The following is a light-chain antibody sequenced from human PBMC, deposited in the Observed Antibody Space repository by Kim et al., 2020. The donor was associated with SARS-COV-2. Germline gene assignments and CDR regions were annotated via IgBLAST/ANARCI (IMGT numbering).Light chain of an antibody. J-gene: IGKJ5*01. Sequence: EIVLTQSPGTLSLSPGERATLSCRASQSVSSNYLAWYQQKPGQAPRLLIYGASSRATGIPDRFSGSGSGTDFTLTISRLEPEDFAVYYSQQYGSAPQSTFGQGTRLEIK. CDR3: QQYGSAPQST. V-gene: IGKV3-20*01. CDR2: GAS. CDR1: QSVSSNY.